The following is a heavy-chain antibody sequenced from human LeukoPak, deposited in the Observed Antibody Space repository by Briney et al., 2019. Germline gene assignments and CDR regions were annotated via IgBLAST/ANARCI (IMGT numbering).Heavy chain of an antibody. V-gene: IGHV4-59*01. CDR3: ARFSRLTFDP. D-gene: IGHD3-16*01. Sequence: ASETLSLTCTVSGGSISSYYWSWIRQPPGKGLEWIGYIYYSGSTNYNPSLKRRVTISVDTSKNQFSLKLSSVTAADTAVYYCARFSRLTFDPWGQGTLVTVSS. CDR2: IYYSGST. CDR1: GGSISSYY. J-gene: IGHJ5*02.